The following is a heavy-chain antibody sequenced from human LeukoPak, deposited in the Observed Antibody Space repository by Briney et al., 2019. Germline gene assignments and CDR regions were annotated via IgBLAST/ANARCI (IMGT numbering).Heavy chain of an antibody. CDR3: ARDLGGLSVIAAQDY. CDR2: IWYDGSNK. J-gene: IGHJ4*02. D-gene: IGHD6-6*01. CDR1: GFTFSSYG. Sequence: GGSLRLSCAASGFTFSSYGMHWVRQAPGKGLEWVAVIWYDGSNKYYADSVKGRFTISRDNSKNTLYLQMNSLRAEDTAAYYCARDLGGLSVIAAQDYWGQGTLVTVSS. V-gene: IGHV3-33*01.